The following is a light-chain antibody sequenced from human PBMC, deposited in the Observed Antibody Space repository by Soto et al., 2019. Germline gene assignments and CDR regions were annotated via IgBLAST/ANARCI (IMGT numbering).Light chain of an antibody. CDR1: QSVATE. Sequence: EIVMTQSPATLSLSPGERATLSCRASQSVATELAWYQQKPGQPPRLLIYSASTRATGVPARFTGSGSGSEFTLTISGLQSEDFAVYYCQQCHNSPRTFGQGTRLEI. CDR3: QQCHNSPRT. V-gene: IGKV3-15*01. CDR2: SAS. J-gene: IGKJ2*02.